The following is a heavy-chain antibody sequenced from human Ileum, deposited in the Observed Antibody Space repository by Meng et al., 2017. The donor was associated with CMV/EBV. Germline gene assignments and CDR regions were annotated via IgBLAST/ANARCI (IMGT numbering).Heavy chain of an antibody. Sequence: SETLSLTCSVSGVSLSTAGYYWGGTRQSPGKGLEWIGNVYDGGLTYYNPSLRGRITISLDTTRSQFSLKLSSVTAADTAVYYCSRDEGEYRVYSRLDWGQGTVVTVSS. D-gene: IGHD6-13*01. J-gene: IGHJ4*02. V-gene: IGHV4-39*07. CDR1: GVSLSTAGYY. CDR3: SRDEGEYRVYSRLD. CDR2: VYDGGLT.